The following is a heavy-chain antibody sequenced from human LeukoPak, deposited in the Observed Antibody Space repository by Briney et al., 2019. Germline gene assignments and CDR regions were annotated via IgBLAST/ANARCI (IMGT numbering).Heavy chain of an antibody. CDR1: GYTLTELS. V-gene: IGHV1-24*01. Sequence: ASVTVSFKVSGYTLTELSMHWVRQAPGKGLEWMGGFDPEDGETIYAQKFQGRVTITEDTSTDTAYMELRSLRSDDTAVYYCARAIGYDFWSGHPPPDYWGQGTLVTVSS. CDR3: ARAIGYDFWSGHPPPDY. CDR2: FDPEDGET. D-gene: IGHD3-3*01. J-gene: IGHJ4*02.